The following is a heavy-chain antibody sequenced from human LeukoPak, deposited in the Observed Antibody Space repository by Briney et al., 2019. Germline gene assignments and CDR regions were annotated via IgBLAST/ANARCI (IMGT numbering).Heavy chain of an antibody. J-gene: IGHJ4*02. CDR2: VSYDGSKK. CDR3: ARDVLVGATTPFDY. D-gene: IGHD1-26*01. V-gene: IGHV3-30-3*01. CDR1: GFTFSSFS. Sequence: GGALRLSCAASGFTFSSFSMHCVRQAPGKGLGRVAVVSYDGSKKYYADSVKGRFTIARDNSKNTLYLQMNSLRAEDTAVYYCARDVLVGATTPFDYWGQGTLVTVPS.